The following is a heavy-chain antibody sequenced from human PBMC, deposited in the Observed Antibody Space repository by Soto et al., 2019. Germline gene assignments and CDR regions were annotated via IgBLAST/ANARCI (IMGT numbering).Heavy chain of an antibody. V-gene: IGHV4-34*01. CDR1: GGSFSGDY. CDR3: ARAGRITGTTSLFAY. Sequence: PSETLSLTCAVYGGSFSGDYWSWIRQPPGKGLEWIGEINPSGRTNYNPSLKSRVTISVDTSKNQFSLKLSSVTAADTAVYYCARAGRITGTTSLFAYWGQGTLVTVSS. D-gene: IGHD1-7*01. J-gene: IGHJ4*02. CDR2: INPSGRT.